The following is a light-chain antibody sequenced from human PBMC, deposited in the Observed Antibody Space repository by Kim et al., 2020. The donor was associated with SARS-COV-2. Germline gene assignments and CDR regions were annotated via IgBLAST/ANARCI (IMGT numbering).Light chain of an antibody. CDR1: RGISNH. CDR3: QKCDSAPWT. Sequence: DIQMTQSPSSLSASVGDGVTITCRASRGISNHLAWYQQKPGEVPKLLIYAASALQSGVPSRFRGTGSGTDFTLTISSLQPEDVATYYCQKCDSAPWTFGQVTKVDIK. V-gene: IGKV1-27*01. CDR2: AAS. J-gene: IGKJ1*01.